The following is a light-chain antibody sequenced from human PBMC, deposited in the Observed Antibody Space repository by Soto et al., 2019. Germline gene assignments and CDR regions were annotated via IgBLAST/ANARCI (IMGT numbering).Light chain of an antibody. CDR1: QDISTW. Sequence: DIQMTQSPSSVSASVGDRVTITCRASQDISTWLAWYQQKPGKAPKLLIYGASSLQSGVPLRFSGSGSGTDFALTISSLQPEDFATYYCQQANSFPFTFGPGTKVDIK. CDR2: GAS. CDR3: QQANSFPFT. V-gene: IGKV1-12*01. J-gene: IGKJ3*01.